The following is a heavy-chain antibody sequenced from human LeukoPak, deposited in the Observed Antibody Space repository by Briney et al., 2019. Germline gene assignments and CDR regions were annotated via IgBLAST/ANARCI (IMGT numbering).Heavy chain of an antibody. V-gene: IGHV4-61*02. Sequence: SGTLSLTCTVSGGSIRSGSFYWSWIRQPAGKGLEWIGRISTNGNTNYNPSLKSRVTISVDTSKNQFSLMLNSVTAADTAVYYCAMSSSVTRFDYWGQGTLVTVSS. CDR1: GGSIRSGSFY. D-gene: IGHD6-19*01. CDR2: ISTNGNT. J-gene: IGHJ4*02. CDR3: AMSSSVTRFDY.